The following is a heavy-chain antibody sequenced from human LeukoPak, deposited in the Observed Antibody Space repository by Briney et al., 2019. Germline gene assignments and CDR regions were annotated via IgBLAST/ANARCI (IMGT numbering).Heavy chain of an antibody. Sequence: PSETLSLTCAVYGGSFSGYYWSWIRQPPGKRLEWIGEINHSGSTNYNPSLKSRVTISVDTSKNQFSLKLSSVTAADTAVYYCAKSNGYGLVDIWGQGTMVTVSS. V-gene: IGHV4-34*01. CDR2: INHSGST. CDR1: GGSFSGYY. CDR3: AKSNGYGLVDI. D-gene: IGHD3-10*01. J-gene: IGHJ3*02.